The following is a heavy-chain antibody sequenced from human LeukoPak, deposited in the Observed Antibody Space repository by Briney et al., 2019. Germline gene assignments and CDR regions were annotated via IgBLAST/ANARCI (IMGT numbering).Heavy chain of an antibody. Sequence: SVKVSCKANGSNFKNYAFSWVRQAPGQGLEWMGGLIPGVGTPNYAEDFQDRVTITAAASSTAIYMEISSLTPDDTAVYYCARGHRFFEWLLDYWGQGVQVIVSS. CDR1: GSNFKNYA. V-gene: IGHV1-69*13. CDR2: LIPGVGTP. CDR3: ARGHRFFEWLLDY. J-gene: IGHJ4*02. D-gene: IGHD3-3*01.